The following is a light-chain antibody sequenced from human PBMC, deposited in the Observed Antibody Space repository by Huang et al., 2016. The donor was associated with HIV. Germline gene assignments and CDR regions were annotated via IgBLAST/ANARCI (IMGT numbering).Light chain of an antibody. Sequence: EIVMTQSSLSLPVTPGEPASISCRSSQSLLHSNGYNYLAWYLQKPGQSPQLVIYLSSNRASGVPDRFTGSGSVTYFTLKISRVEAEDVGVYYCMQTLQTPRTFGQGTRLEIK. CDR3: MQTLQTPRT. V-gene: IGKV2-28*01. CDR1: QSLLHSNGYNY. J-gene: IGKJ5*01. CDR2: LSS.